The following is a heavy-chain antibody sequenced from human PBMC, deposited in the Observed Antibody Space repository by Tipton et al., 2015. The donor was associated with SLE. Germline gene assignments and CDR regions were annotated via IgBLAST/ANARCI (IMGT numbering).Heavy chain of an antibody. CDR2: INSGSTTI. CDR1: GFNFRGYS. J-gene: IGHJ4*02. V-gene: IGHV3-48*01. Sequence: SLRLSCAASGFNFRGYSMNWVRQAPGKGLEWLSYINSGSTTIYYADSVKGRFTVSRDNANNSLYLQMNNLRAEDTAVYYCAGDGYGDLWNSVFDSWGQGTLVIVSS. CDR3: AGDGYGDLWNSVFDS. D-gene: IGHD1/OR15-1a*01.